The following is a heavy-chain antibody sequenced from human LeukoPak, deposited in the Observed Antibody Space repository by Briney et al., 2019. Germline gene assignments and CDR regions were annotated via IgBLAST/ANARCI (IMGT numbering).Heavy chain of an antibody. CDR1: GFTFSSYE. CDR2: ISSSGSTI. CDR3: ARDGYSGYDAGEAFDI. Sequence: GGSLRLSCAASGFTFSSYEMNWVRQAPGKGLEWVSYISSSGSTIYYADSVKGRFTISRDNAKNSLYLQMNSLRAEDTAVYHCARDGYSGYDAGEAFDIWGQGTMVTVSS. J-gene: IGHJ3*02. V-gene: IGHV3-48*03. D-gene: IGHD5-12*01.